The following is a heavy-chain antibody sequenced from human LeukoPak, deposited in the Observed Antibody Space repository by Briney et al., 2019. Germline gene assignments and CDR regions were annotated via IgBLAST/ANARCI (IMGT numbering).Heavy chain of an antibody. D-gene: IGHD6-13*01. V-gene: IGHV1-2*02. CDR1: GYTFTGYY. CDR2: INPNSGGT. Sequence: ASVKVSCKASGYTFTGYYMHWVRQAPGQGLEWMGWINPNSGGTNYAQKFQGRVTMTRDTSISTAYMEMTSLRSDDTAVYYCARDTIAAAGTRFDYWGQGTLVTVSS. CDR3: ARDTIAAAGTRFDY. J-gene: IGHJ4*02.